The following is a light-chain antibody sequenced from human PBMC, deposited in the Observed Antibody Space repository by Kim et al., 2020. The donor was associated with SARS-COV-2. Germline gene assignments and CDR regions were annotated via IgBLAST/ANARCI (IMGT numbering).Light chain of an antibody. CDR1: SSDVGAYNF. CDR3: CSYAGSSTWV. Sequence: QSALTQPASVSGSLGQLITISCTGTSSDVGAYNFVCWYQQYPGKGPKLIIYEVNSRAAGVSNRFSGSKSGNWASLTISGLQPEDEADYYCCSYAGSSTWVFGGGTQLTVL. J-gene: IGLJ3*02. CDR2: EVN. V-gene: IGLV2-14*01.